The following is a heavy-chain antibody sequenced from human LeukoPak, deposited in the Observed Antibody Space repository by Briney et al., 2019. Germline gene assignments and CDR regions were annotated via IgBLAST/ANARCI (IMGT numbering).Heavy chain of an antibody. V-gene: IGHV3-23*01. CDR1: GFTFSIYA. CDR3: AKGRLRADY. CDR2: ITASGHTT. J-gene: IGHJ4*02. Sequence: GSLRLSCAASGFTFSIYAMSWVRQAPGKGLEWVSAITASGHTTYYADSVKGRFTISRDNSKNTLYLQMNSLRAEDSAVYYCAKGRLRADYWGQGTLVTVSS. D-gene: IGHD2-15*01.